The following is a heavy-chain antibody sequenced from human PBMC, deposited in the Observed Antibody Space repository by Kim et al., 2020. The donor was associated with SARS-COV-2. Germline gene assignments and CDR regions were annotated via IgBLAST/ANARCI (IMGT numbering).Heavy chain of an antibody. CDR3: ARAREEPEYYFDY. CDR1: GGSISSGGYY. Sequence: SETLSLTCTVSGGSISSGGYYWSWIRQHPGKGLEWIGYIYYSGSTYYNPSLKSRVTTSVDTSKNQFSLKLSSVTAADTAVYYCARAREEPEYYFDYWGQGTLVTVSS. J-gene: IGHJ4*02. V-gene: IGHV4-31*03. D-gene: IGHD1-26*01. CDR2: IYYSGST.